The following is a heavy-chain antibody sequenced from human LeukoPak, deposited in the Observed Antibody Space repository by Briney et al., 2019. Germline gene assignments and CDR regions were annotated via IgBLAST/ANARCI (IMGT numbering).Heavy chain of an antibody. CDR3: ARKRPYSSSWQGFDY. V-gene: IGHV4-31*03. CDR2: IYYSGST. Sequence: SETLSLTCTVSGGSISSGGYYWSWIRQRPGKGLEWIGYIYYSGSTYYNPSLKSRVTISVDTSKNQFSLKLSSVTAADTAVYYCARKRPYSSSWQGFDYWGQGTLVTVSS. D-gene: IGHD6-13*01. CDR1: GGSISSGGYY. J-gene: IGHJ4*02.